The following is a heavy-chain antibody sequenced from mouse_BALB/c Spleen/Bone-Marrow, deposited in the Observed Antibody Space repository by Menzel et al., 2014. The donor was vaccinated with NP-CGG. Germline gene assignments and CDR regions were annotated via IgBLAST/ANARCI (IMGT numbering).Heavy chain of an antibody. CDR3: ARWEYYAMDY. CDR2: IDPANGNT. CDR1: GFNIKDTY. D-gene: IGHD4-1*01. Sequence: EVNLVESGAELVKPGASVKLSCTASGFNIKDTYMHWVKQRPEQGLEWIGRIDPANGNTKYDPKFQGKATITVDTSSNTAYLQLSSLTSEDTAVYYCARWEYYAMDYWGQGTSVTVSS. V-gene: IGHV14-3*02. J-gene: IGHJ4*01.